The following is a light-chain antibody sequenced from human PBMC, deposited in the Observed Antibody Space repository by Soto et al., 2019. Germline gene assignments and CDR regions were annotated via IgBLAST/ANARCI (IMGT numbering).Light chain of an antibody. CDR2: GAS. Sequence: EIVLTQSPGTLSLSPGEIATLYFSASQSVSNNYLAWYQQKPGQAPRLLIYGASTRATGIPARFSGSGSGTEFTLTINSLQSEDFAVYYCQQYNTWPPITFGQGTRLE. J-gene: IGKJ5*01. CDR3: QQYNTWPPIT. V-gene: IGKV3-15*01. CDR1: QSVSNN.